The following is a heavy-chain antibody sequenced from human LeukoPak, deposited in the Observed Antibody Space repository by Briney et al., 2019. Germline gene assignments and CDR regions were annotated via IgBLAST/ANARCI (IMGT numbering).Heavy chain of an antibody. J-gene: IGHJ4*02. Sequence: SETLSLTCTVSGGSVSSSSYYWGWIRQPPGKGLEWIGSIYYSGSTYYNPSLKSRVTISVDTSKNQFSLKLSSVTAADTAVYYCARVNGGTLDYWGQGTLVTVSS. CDR3: ARVNGGTLDY. CDR2: IYYSGST. V-gene: IGHV4-39*07. D-gene: IGHD4-23*01. CDR1: GGSVSSSSYY.